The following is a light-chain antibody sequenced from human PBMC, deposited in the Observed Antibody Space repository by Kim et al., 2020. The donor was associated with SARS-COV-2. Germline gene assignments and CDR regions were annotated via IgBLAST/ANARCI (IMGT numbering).Light chain of an antibody. J-gene: IGKJ4*01. Sequence: EIVMTQSPATLSVSRGERATLSCRVSQTVSSNLAWYQQKPGQAPRLLIYGASIRATGIPARFSGSGSGTEFTLTISSLQSEDFAVYYCQHYYDWPLTFGGGTKLEI. CDR3: QHYYDWPLT. V-gene: IGKV3D-15*01. CDR1: QTVSSN. CDR2: GAS.